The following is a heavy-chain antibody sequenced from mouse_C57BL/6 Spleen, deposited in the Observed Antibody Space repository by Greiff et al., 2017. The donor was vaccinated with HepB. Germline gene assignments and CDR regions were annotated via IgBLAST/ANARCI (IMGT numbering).Heavy chain of an antibody. CDR3: TSSYFYGSSYWFAY. D-gene: IGHD1-1*01. V-gene: IGHV1-15*01. J-gene: IGHJ3*01. CDR2: IDPETGGT. Sequence: QVQLQQSGAELVRPGASVTLSCKASGYTFTVYEMHWVKQTPVHGLEWIGAIDPETGGTAYNQKFKGKAILTADKSSSTAYMELRSLTSEDSAVYYCTSSYFYGSSYWFAYWGQGTLVTVSA. CDR1: GYTFTVYE.